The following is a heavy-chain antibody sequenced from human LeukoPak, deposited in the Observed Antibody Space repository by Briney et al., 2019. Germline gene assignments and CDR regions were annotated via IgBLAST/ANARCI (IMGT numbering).Heavy chain of an antibody. D-gene: IGHD6-19*01. CDR3: ARGSAVAGTIGWFDP. V-gene: IGHV4-34*01. J-gene: IGHJ5*02. Sequence: SETLSLTCAVYGGSFSGYYWSWIRQPPGKGLEWIGEINHSGSTNYNPSLKSRVTISVDTSKNQFSLKLSSVTPADTAVYYCARGSAVAGTIGWFDPWGQGTLVTVSS. CDR1: GGSFSGYY. CDR2: INHSGST.